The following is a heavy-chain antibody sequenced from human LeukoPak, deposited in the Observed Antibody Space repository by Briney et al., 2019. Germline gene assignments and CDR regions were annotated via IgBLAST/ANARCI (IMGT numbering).Heavy chain of an antibody. Sequence: GRSLRLSGAASGFTFSSYGMHWVRQAPGKGLDWVAVISYDGSNKYYADSVKGRFTISRDNSKNTLYLQMNSLRAEDTAVYYCAKDHLEMATAGCFDYWGQGTLVTVSS. J-gene: IGHJ4*02. CDR3: AKDHLEMATAGCFDY. V-gene: IGHV3-30*18. D-gene: IGHD5-24*01. CDR2: ISYDGSNK. CDR1: GFTFSSYG.